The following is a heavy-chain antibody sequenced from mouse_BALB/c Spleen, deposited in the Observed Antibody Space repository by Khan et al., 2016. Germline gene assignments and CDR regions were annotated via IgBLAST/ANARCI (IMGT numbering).Heavy chain of an antibody. Sequence: EVQLQESGPGLVKPSQSLSLTCTVTGYSITSDYAWNWIRQFPGNKLEWMGYISYSGSTSYNPSLKSRISITRDTSKNQFFLQLNSVTTEDTATYDCARLRYYGSMGAMDYWGQGTSVTVSS. CDR3: ARLRYYGSMGAMDY. CDR2: ISYSGST. V-gene: IGHV3-2*02. CDR1: GYSITSDYA. J-gene: IGHJ4*01. D-gene: IGHD1-1*01.